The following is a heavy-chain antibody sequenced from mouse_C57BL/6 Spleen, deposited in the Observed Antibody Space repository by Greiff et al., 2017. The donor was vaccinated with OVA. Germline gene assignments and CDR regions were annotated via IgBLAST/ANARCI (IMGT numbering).Heavy chain of an antibody. V-gene: IGHV1-5*01. CDR1: GYTFTSYW. D-gene: IGHD1-1*01. CDR2: IYPGNSDT. Sequence: VQLQQSGTVLARPGASVKMSCKTSGYTFTSYWMHWVKQRPGQGLEWIGAIYPGNSDTSYNQKFKGKAKLTAVTSASTAYMELSSLTNEDSAVYYCTIYYYGSSYETKGYYFDYWGQGTTLTVSS. J-gene: IGHJ2*01. CDR3: TIYYYGSSYETKGYYFDY.